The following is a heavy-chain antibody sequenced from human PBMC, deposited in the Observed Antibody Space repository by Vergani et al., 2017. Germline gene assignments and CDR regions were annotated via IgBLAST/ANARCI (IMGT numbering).Heavy chain of an antibody. V-gene: IGHV3-9*01. D-gene: IGHD1-26*01. J-gene: IGHJ4*02. CDR1: GFTFDDYA. CDR2: INRDGTNT. CDR3: VREDYSGSSSY. Sequence: EVQLVESGGGLVQPGRSLRLSCAASGFTFDDYAMHWVRQAPGKGLEWVSHINRDGTNTSYADSVKGRFTISRDNAKTTLYLQMDSLRVEDTAIYYCVREDYSGSSSYWGQGTLVTVSS.